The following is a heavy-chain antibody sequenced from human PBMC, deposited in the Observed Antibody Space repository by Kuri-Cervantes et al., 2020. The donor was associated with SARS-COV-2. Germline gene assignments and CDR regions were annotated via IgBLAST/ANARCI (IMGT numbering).Heavy chain of an antibody. J-gene: IGHJ4*02. D-gene: IGHD3-22*01. CDR2: IIPILGTA. Sequence: SVKVSCKASGGTFSSYAISWVRQAPGQGLEWMGRIIPILGTANYAQKFQGRVTITADKSTSTAYMELSSLRSEDTAVYYCARGRGITMIVVGLDIWGQGTLVTVSS. V-gene: IGHV1-69*04. CDR3: ARGRGITMIVVGLDI. CDR1: GGTFSSYA.